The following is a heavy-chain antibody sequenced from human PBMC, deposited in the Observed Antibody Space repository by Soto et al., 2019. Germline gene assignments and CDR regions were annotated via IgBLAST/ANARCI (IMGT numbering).Heavy chain of an antibody. CDR2: IWYDGSNK. CDR1: GFTFSSYG. Sequence: SLRLSCAASGFTFSSYGMHWVRQAPGKGLEWVEVIWYDGSNKYYADSVKGRFTISRDNSKNTLYLQMNSLRAEDTAVYYCARDPLWGTAMVLWYFDLWGRGTLVTVSS. D-gene: IGHD5-18*01. J-gene: IGHJ2*01. V-gene: IGHV3-33*08. CDR3: ARDPLWGTAMVLWYFDL.